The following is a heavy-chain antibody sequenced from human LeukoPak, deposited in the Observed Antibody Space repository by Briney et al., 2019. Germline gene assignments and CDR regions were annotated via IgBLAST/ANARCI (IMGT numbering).Heavy chain of an antibody. D-gene: IGHD3-9*01. CDR2: IYYTGST. CDR3: ARHDILTGYYNNWIDP. Sequence: SETLSLTCTVSGGPISSNFWSWIRQPPGKGLEWIGYIYYTGSTNYNPSLKSRVTISVDTSKTHFSLKLSSVTAADTAVYYCARHDILTGYYNNWIDPWGQGTLVTVSS. V-gene: IGHV4-59*08. J-gene: IGHJ5*02. CDR1: GGPISSNF.